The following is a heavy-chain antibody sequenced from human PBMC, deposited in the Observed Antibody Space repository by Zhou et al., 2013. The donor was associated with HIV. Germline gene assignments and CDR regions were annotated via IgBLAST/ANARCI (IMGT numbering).Heavy chain of an antibody. V-gene: IGHV4-34*01. Sequence: QVQLQEWGTGFLRPSETLSLTCAVYGGSFSGHSWTWIRQSPGSGLEWVGEISHVGGANYNPSLKSRVTISVDTSKNQFSLKLSSVTAADTAVYYCARRTRKTSYYDSSGYLRAFDIWGQGTMVTVSS. CDR1: GGSFSGHS. J-gene: IGHJ3*02. CDR2: ISHVGGA. CDR3: ARRTRKTSYYDSSGYLRAFDI. D-gene: IGHD3-22*01.